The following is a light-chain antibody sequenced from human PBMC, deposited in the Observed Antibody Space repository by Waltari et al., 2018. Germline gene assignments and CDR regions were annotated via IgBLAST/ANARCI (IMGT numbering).Light chain of an antibody. CDR3: QQDYTSAPGT. V-gene: IGKV3-20*01. J-gene: IGKJ1*01. CDR2: GAS. Sequence: EIVLPQSPGTLSLSPGERATLSCRARQSVSSSYLAWYQQKPGQDPRLLIYGASRRATGIPDMLSGSGSGTDFTLTISRLEPEYFAVYYCQQDYTSAPGTFGQGTKVEIK. CDR1: QSVSSSY.